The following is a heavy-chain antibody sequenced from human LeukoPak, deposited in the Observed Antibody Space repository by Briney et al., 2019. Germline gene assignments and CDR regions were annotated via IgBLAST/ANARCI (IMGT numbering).Heavy chain of an antibody. V-gene: IGHV3-11*01. CDR1: GFTFSDYY. CDR2: ISSSGSTI. J-gene: IGHJ5*02. Sequence: PGGSLRLSCAASGFTFSDYYMSWIRQAPGKGLEWVSYISSSGSTIYYADSVKGRFTISRDNAKNSLYLQMNSLRAEDTAVYYCARDRKYSSSWFDPWGQGTLVTVSS. D-gene: IGHD6-6*01. CDR3: ARDRKYSSSWFDP.